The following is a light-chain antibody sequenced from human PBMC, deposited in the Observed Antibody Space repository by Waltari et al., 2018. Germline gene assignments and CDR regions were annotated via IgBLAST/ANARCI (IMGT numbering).Light chain of an antibody. CDR1: ETLLHSNGYLY. CDR2: LTS. CDR3: MQTLKVPYT. V-gene: IGKV2-28*01. J-gene: IGKJ2*01. Sequence: DIVMTQSPLSLPVNPGEPASISCTSSETLLHSNGYLYLNWYLQRPGQSPKLLIYLTSNRSSGVPDRLSGSGSSTYFTLKISRVEADDLGIYYCMQTLKVPYTFGQGTNLEIK.